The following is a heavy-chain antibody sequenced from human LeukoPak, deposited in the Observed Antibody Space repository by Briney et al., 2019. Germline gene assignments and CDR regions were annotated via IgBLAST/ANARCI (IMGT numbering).Heavy chain of an antibody. Sequence: GGSLRLSCAASGFTFSSYAMSWVRQAPGKGLEWVSAISGSGGSTYYADSVKGQFTISRDNSKNTLYLQMNSLRAEDTAVYYCAKNISVTTVGYFDYWGQGTLVTVSS. CDR1: GFTFSSYA. J-gene: IGHJ4*02. CDR3: AKNISVTTVGYFDY. V-gene: IGHV3-23*01. CDR2: ISGSGGST. D-gene: IGHD4-11*01.